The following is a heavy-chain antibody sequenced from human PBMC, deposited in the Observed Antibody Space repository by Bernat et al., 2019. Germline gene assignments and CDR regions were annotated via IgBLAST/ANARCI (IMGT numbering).Heavy chain of an antibody. V-gene: IGHV1-2*04. CDR2: INPNSGGT. Sequence: QVQLVQSGAEVKKPGASVKVSCKACGYTFTGYYMHWVRQAPGQGLEWMGWINPNSGGTNYAQKFQGWVTMTRDTSISTAYMELSRLRSDDTAVYYCAREDVLFSWKVRSWFDPWGQGTLVTVSS. CDR3: AREDVLFSWKVRSWFDP. D-gene: IGHD6-13*01. J-gene: IGHJ5*02. CDR1: GYTFTGYY.